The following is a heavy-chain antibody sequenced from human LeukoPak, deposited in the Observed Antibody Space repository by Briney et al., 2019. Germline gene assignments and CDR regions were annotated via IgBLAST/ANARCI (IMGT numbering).Heavy chain of an antibody. Sequence: GRSLRLSCAASGFTFSSYGMHWVRQAPGKGLEWVAVISYDGSNKYYADSVKGRFTISRDNSKNTLYLQMNSLRAEDTAVYYCARGGLWGQWLQRYYFDYWGQGTLVTVSS. CDR1: GFTFSSYG. CDR3: ARGGLWGQWLQRYYFDY. CDR2: ISYDGSNK. D-gene: IGHD6-19*01. J-gene: IGHJ4*02. V-gene: IGHV3-30*03.